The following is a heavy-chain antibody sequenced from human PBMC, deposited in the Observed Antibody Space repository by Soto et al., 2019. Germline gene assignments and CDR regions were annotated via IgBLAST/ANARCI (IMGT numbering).Heavy chain of an antibody. J-gene: IGHJ4*02. V-gene: IGHV3-15*01. CDR1: GFTFSNAW. CDR3: TTDSYDSSGYYYIGY. Sequence: EVQLVESGGGLVKPGGSLRLSCAASGFTFSNAWMSWVRQAPGKGLEWVGRIKSKTDGGTTDYAAPVKGRFTISRDDSKNTLYLQMNSLKTEDTAVYYCTTDSYDSSGYYYIGYWGQGTLVTVSS. CDR2: IKSKTDGGTT. D-gene: IGHD3-22*01.